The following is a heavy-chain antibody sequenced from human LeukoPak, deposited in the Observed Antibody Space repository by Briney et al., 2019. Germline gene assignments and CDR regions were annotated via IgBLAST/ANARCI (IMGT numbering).Heavy chain of an antibody. Sequence: PGKGLEWVSYIGPSGTVIYYGDSVKGRFTISRDNAKKSLYLQMNSLRAEDTAVYYCARDYNCWGQGTLVTVSS. CDR2: IGPSGTVI. D-gene: IGHD3-10*01. J-gene: IGHJ4*02. V-gene: IGHV3-11*01. CDR3: ARDYNC.